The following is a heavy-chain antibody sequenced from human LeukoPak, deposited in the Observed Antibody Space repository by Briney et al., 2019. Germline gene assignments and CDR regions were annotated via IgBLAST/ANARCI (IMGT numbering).Heavy chain of an antibody. CDR1: GYTFTGYY. CDR3: ARGGSYVWGSYLLKGTQRTDFDY. CDR2: INPNSGGT. Sequence: GASVKVSCKASGYTFTGYYMHWVRQAPGQGLEWMGRINPNSGGTNYAQKFQGWVTMTRDTSISTAYMELSRLRSDDTAVYYCARGGSYVWGSYLLKGTQRTDFDYWGQGTLVTVSS. J-gene: IGHJ4*02. V-gene: IGHV1-2*04. D-gene: IGHD3-16*02.